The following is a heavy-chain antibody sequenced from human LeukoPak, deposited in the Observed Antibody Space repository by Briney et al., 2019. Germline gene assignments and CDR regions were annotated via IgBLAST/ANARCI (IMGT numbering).Heavy chain of an antibody. D-gene: IGHD3-22*01. Sequence: GASVKVSCKASGYTFTSYYMHWVRQAPGQGLEWMGIINPSGGSTSYAQKFQGRVTMTRDMSTSTVYMELSSLRSEDTAVYYCAREGRYYYDTQSWGNYYYYYMDVWGKGTTVTVSS. V-gene: IGHV1-46*01. CDR3: AREGRYYYDTQSWGNYYYYYMDV. CDR2: INPSGGST. J-gene: IGHJ6*03. CDR1: GYTFTSYY.